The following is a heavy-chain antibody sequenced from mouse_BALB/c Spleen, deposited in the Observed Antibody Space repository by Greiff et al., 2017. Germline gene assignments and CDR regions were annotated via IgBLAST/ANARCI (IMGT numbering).Heavy chain of an antibody. CDR1: GYSFTGYF. Sequence: EVQLQESGPELVKPGASVKISCKASGYSFTGYFMNWVMQSHGKSLEWIGRINPYNGDTFYNQKFKGKATLTVDKSSSTAHMQLSSLTSEDSAVYYCARRGYYYGSSPYYFDYWGQGTTLTVSS. CDR2: INPYNGDT. J-gene: IGHJ2*01. D-gene: IGHD1-1*01. CDR3: ARRGYYYGSSPYYFDY. V-gene: IGHV1-20*01.